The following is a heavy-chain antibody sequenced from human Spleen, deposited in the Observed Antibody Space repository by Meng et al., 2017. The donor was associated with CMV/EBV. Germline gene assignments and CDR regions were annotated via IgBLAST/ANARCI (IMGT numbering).Heavy chain of an antibody. D-gene: IGHD3-3*01. CDR1: GFNFGIHP. V-gene: IGHV3-30*04. Sequence: GESLKISRVASGFNFGIHPMYWVRQVPGKGLEWVAVISYDGSNTDYADSVKGRFTISRDNSKNTLYAAMHSLRTDDTAVYYCAREGEVRFLEWLTTIRGMDVWGQGTTVTVSS. CDR2: ISYDGSNT. J-gene: IGHJ6*02. CDR3: AREGEVRFLEWLTTIRGMDV.